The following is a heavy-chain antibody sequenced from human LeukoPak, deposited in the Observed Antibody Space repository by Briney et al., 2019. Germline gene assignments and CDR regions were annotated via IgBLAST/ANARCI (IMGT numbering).Heavy chain of an antibody. D-gene: IGHD6-19*01. J-gene: IGHJ4*02. Sequence: SETLSLTCSVSGGSVSSSGYYWGWVRQPPGKGLEWIGSMYYSGKTYYDPSLKSRVTISSDTSKNQFSLKLTSVTAADTAVYFCARDSYTSGLGGFDSWGQGTLVAVSS. CDR1: GGSVSSSGYY. CDR3: ARDSYTSGLGGFDS. CDR2: MYYSGKT. V-gene: IGHV4-39*07.